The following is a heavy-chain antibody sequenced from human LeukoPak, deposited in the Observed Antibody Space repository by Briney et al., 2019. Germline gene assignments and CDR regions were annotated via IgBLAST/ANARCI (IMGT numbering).Heavy chain of an antibody. V-gene: IGHV3-30-3*01. CDR2: ISYDGSNK. J-gene: IGHJ6*02. D-gene: IGHD3-10*01. Sequence: GGSLRLSCAASGFTFSSYTMHWVRQAPGKGLEWVAVISYDGSNKYYADSVKGRFTISRDNSKNTLYLQMNSLRAEATAVYYCARGLHYYYYGMDVWGQGTTATVSS. CDR1: GFTFSSYT. CDR3: ARGLHYYYYGMDV.